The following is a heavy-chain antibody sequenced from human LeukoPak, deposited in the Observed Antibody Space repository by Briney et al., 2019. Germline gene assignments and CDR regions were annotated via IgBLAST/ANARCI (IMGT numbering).Heavy chain of an antibody. J-gene: IGHJ4*02. Sequence: GGALRLSCAASGFTFGSCWMNWVGQTRGKGVEGVANINQDGSQKFYVDSVKGGFTISRDNANNSLYVQMSRLRDEDTDVCDCRCRWDYWGQGTLVTVSS. CDR2: INQDGSQK. V-gene: IGHV3-7*01. CDR1: GFTFGSCW. D-gene: IGHD4-23*01. CDR3: RCRWDY.